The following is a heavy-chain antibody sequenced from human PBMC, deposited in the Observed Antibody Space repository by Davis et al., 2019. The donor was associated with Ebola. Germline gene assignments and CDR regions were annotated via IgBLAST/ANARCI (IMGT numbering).Heavy chain of an antibody. Sequence: AASVKVSCKASGYTFTGYYMHWVRQAPGQGLEWMGRINPNSGGTNYAQKFQGRVTMTRDTSISTAYMELSRLRSDDTAVYYCAVGDSSSGGAFDIWGQGTMVTVSS. V-gene: IGHV1-2*06. CDR2: INPNSGGT. J-gene: IGHJ3*02. CDR3: AVGDSSSGGAFDI. D-gene: IGHD6-6*01. CDR1: GYTFTGYY.